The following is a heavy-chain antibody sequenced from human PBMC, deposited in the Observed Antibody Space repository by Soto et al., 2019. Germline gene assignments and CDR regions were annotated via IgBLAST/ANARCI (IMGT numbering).Heavy chain of an antibody. D-gene: IGHD4-17*01. CDR3: VRELHRYGDYDYY. CDR1: GFTFSNSS. V-gene: IGHV3-48*02. J-gene: IGHJ4*02. Sequence: EVHLVESGGGLVQPGGSLRLSCAASGFTFSNSSMNWVRQAPGKGLEWVSYISSSSSTIYYADSVKGRFTISRDNAKNSLYLQMNSLRDEDTAVYYCVRELHRYGDYDYYWGQGSLVTVFS. CDR2: ISSSSSTI.